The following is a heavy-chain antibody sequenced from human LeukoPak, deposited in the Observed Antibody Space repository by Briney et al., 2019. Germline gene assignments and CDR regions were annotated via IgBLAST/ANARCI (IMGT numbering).Heavy chain of an antibody. CDR3: AREGYCSGGSCYSGVPDY. CDR2: IYYSGST. Sequence: SETLSLTCTVSGGSISSYYWSWIRQPPGKGLEWIGYIYYSGSTNYNPSLKSRVTISVETSKNLFSLKLSSVTAADTAVYYCAREGYCSGGSCYSGVPDYWGQGTLVTVSS. CDR1: GGSISSYY. J-gene: IGHJ4*02. V-gene: IGHV4-59*01. D-gene: IGHD2-15*01.